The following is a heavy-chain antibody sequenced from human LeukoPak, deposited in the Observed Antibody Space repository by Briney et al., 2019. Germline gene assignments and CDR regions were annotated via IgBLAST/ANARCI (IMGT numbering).Heavy chain of an antibody. Sequence: SETLSLTCTVSGYSISSGYYWGWIRQPPGKGLEWIGSVYHSGGTYYNPSLKSRVTISVDTSKNQFSLKLSSVTAADTAVYYCARDQRDGYCSSTSCLNWFDPWGQGTLVTVSS. CDR2: VYHSGGT. CDR3: ARDQRDGYCSSTSCLNWFDP. J-gene: IGHJ5*02. V-gene: IGHV4-38-2*02. CDR1: GYSISSGYY. D-gene: IGHD2-2*03.